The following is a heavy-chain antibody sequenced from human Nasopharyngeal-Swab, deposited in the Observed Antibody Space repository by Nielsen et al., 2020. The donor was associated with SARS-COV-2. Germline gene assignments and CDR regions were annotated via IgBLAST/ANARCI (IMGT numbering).Heavy chain of an antibody. CDR2: IYYSGST. Sequence: SETLSLTCTVSGGSISSSSYYWGWIRQPPGKGLEWIGSIYYSGSTYYNPSLKSRVTISVDTSKNQFSLKLSSVTAADTAVYYCASRITRTTFDAGPYYFDYWGQGTLVTVSS. V-gene: IGHV4-39*07. CDR3: ASRITRTTFDAGPYYFDY. J-gene: IGHJ4*02. D-gene: IGHD1-20*01. CDR1: GGSISSSSYY.